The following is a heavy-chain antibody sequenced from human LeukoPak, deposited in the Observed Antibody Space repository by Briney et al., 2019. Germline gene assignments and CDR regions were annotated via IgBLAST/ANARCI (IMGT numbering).Heavy chain of an antibody. J-gene: IGHJ4*02. D-gene: IGHD3-10*01. V-gene: IGHV4-39*01. CDR2: INYSGST. CDR3: ARYVVYGSGKYYFDY. Sequence: SETLPLTCTVSGGSVSSTTYYWSWIRQPPGKGLEWIASINYSGSTYYNPAHKSRVTIAVDTSENQYSLKLSSVTPADTAVYYCARYVVYGSGKYYFDYWGQGTLLTVSS. CDR1: GGSVSSTTYY.